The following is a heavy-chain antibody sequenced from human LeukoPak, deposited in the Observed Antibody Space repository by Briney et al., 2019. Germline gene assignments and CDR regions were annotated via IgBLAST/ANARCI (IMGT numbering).Heavy chain of an antibody. CDR2: INHSGST. D-gene: IGHD3-22*01. V-gene: IGHV4-34*01. Sequence: SETVSVTRTVSGCSISSYYWSWMRQPPGKGLEWMGEINHSGSTNYNPSIKSGVTIPVDTSKNQFSLKLSSGTAADTAVNSGARVFSGYYCSCAFEIWGQGTMVTVSS. CDR1: GCSISSYY. J-gene: IGHJ3*02. CDR3: ARVFSGYYCSCAFEI.